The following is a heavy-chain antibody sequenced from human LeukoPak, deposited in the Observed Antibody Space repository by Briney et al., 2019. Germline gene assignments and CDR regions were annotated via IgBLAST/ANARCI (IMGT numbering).Heavy chain of an antibody. Sequence: PGGSLRLSCAASGFTFSSYSMNWVRQAPGEGLEWVSYISSSSSTIYYADSVKGRFTISRDNAKNSLYLQMNSLRAEDTAVYYCARDEGMIPLGTDYWGQGTLVTVSS. J-gene: IGHJ4*02. CDR2: ISSSSSTI. D-gene: IGHD3-22*01. CDR3: ARDEGMIPLGTDY. V-gene: IGHV3-48*04. CDR1: GFTFSSYS.